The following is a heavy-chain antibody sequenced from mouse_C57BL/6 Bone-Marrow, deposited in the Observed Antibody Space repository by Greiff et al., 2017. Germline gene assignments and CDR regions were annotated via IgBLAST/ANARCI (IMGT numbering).Heavy chain of an antibody. J-gene: IGHJ2*01. CDR1: GFNIKDDY. CDR3: TTGHYYY. D-gene: IGHD1-1*01. Sequence: VHVKQSGAELVRPGASVKLSCTASGFNIKDDYMHWVKQRPEQGREWIGWFDPENGDTEYASKFQGKATITADTSSNTAYLQLSSRTSEDTAVYYCTTGHYYYWGQGTTLTVSS. CDR2: FDPENGDT. V-gene: IGHV14-4*01.